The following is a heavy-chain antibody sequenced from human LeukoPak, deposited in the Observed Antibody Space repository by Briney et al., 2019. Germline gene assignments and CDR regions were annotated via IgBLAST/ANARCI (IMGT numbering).Heavy chain of an antibody. D-gene: IGHD3-10*01. CDR2: IKQDGSQK. V-gene: IGHV3-7*01. J-gene: IGHJ3*02. CDR1: GFTFTSYW. Sequence: QPGGSLRLSCAASGFTFTSYWMTWVRQAPGKGLEWVANIKQDGSQKYYVDSVKGRFTISRENAKNSLYLQMNSLRAGDTAVYYCARGFGWFGEGDAFDIWGQGTMVTVSS. CDR3: ARGFGWFGEGDAFDI.